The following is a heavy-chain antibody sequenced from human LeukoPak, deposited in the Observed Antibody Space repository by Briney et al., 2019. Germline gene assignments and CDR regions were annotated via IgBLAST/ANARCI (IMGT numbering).Heavy chain of an antibody. J-gene: IGHJ4*02. CDR2: MSISGDDT. CDR3: ANPEWGTYLVGFDY. V-gene: IGHV3-23*01. CDR1: GFTFSSSA. Sequence: PGRSLRLSCAASGFTFSSSAMNWVRQAPGKGLEWVSAMSISGDDTYYAESVKGRFTISRDNSKNTLYLRMNSLRAEDTAVYFCANPEWGTYLVGFDYWGQGTLVTVSS. D-gene: IGHD1-26*01.